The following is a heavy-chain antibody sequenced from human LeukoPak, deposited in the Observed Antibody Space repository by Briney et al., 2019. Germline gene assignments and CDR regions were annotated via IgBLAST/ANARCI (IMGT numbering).Heavy chain of an antibody. Sequence: PSETLSLTCAVSGGSISSGGYSWSWIRQPPGKGLEWIGYIYHSGSTYYNPSFKSRVTISVDRSKNQFSLKLSSVTAADTAVYYCARGYCSGGSCFEDPWGQGTLVTVSS. CDR3: ARGYCSGGSCFEDP. J-gene: IGHJ5*02. D-gene: IGHD2-15*01. CDR1: GGSISSGGYS. CDR2: IYHSGST. V-gene: IGHV4-30-2*01.